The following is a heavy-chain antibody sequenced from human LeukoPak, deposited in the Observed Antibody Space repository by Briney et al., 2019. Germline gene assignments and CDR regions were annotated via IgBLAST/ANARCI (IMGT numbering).Heavy chain of an antibody. D-gene: IGHD6-19*01. J-gene: IGHJ4*02. Sequence: GGSLRLSCAASGVTFSSYEMNWVRQAPGKGLWWVSSISGSSSYLYYADSVKGRLTISRDNAKKSLDLQMNSLRAEDTAVYYCASSYSSDWYSRWIDYWGQGTLVTVSS. CDR3: ASSYSSDWYSRWIDY. CDR2: ISGSSSYL. CDR1: GVTFSSYE. V-gene: IGHV3-21*01.